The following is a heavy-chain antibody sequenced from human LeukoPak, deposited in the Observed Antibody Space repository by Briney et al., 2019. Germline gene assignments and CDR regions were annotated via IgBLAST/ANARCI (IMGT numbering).Heavy chain of an antibody. CDR2: IYYSGST. J-gene: IGHJ3*02. V-gene: IGHV4-31*03. CDR3: ARESRDGYNDAFDI. Sequence: SQTLSLTCTVSGGLISRGGYYWSWIRQHPGKGLEWIGYIYYSGSTYCKPSLKSRVTISVDTSKNQFSLKLSSVTAADTAVYYCARESRDGYNDAFDIWGQGTMVTVSS. CDR1: GGLISRGGYY. D-gene: IGHD5-24*01.